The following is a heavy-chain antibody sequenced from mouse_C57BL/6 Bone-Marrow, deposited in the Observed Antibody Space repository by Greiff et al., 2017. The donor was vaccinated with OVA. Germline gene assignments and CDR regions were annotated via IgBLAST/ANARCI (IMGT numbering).Heavy chain of an antibody. D-gene: IGHD4-1*01. CDR2: ISSGGSYT. V-gene: IGHV5-6*01. J-gene: IGHJ3*01. Sequence: EVQVVESGGDLVKPGGSLKLSCAASGFPFSSYGISLVRQTPDNRLEWVATISSGGSYTYSPDSVQWRFTISRDNAKNTLYLQMSSLKSEDTAMYYCASSNCDVFAYWGQGTLVTVSA. CDR1: GFPFSSYG. CDR3: ASSNCDVFAY.